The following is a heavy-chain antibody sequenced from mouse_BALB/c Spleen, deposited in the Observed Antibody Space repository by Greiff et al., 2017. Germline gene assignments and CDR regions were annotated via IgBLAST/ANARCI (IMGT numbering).Heavy chain of an antibody. CDR1: GFSLTSYG. CDR3: ARENDGNYVDWFAY. D-gene: IGHD2-3*01. CDR2: IWAGGST. V-gene: IGHV2-9*02. Sequence: QVQLQQSGPGLVAPSQSLSITCTVSGFSLTSYGVHWVRQPPGKGLEWLGVIWAGGSTNYNSALMSRLSISKDNSKSQVFLKMNSLQTDDTAMYYCARENDGNYVDWFAYWGQGTLVTVSA. J-gene: IGHJ3*01.